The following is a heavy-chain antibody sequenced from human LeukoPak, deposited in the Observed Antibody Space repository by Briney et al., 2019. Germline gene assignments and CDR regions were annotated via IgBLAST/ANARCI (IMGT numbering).Heavy chain of an antibody. CDR3: AELGITMIGGV. CDR1: GFTFSNYW. Sequence: GGSLRLSCAASGFTFSNYWMHWVRQDPGKGLVWVSFINPDGSTTNYADSVKGRFTTSRDNAKNSLYLQMNSLRAEDTAVYYCAELGITMIGGVWGKGTTVTISS. V-gene: IGHV3-74*01. D-gene: IGHD3-10*02. J-gene: IGHJ6*04. CDR2: INPDGSTT.